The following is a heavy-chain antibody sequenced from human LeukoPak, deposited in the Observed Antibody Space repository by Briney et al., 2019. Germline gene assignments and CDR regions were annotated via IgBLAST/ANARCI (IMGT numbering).Heavy chain of an antibody. CDR1: GYTFTCYG. J-gene: IGHJ1*01. Sequence: ASVNVSCKAFGYTFTCYGISWVRQPPGQGLGWMGWISAYNDNTNNAQKLQGRVTMTTDTSTSTAYMELRSLRSDDTAVYYCARESEHCSGGDCYLEYFQYWGQGTLVTVSS. V-gene: IGHV1-18*01. CDR2: ISAYNDNT. CDR3: ARESEHCSGGDCYLEYFQY. D-gene: IGHD2-15*01.